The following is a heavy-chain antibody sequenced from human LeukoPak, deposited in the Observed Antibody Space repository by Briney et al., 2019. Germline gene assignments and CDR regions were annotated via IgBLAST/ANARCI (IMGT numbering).Heavy chain of an antibody. CDR3: ARPYYYGSGSSKYYFDY. V-gene: IGHV1-46*01. D-gene: IGHD3-10*01. CDR2: INPSGGST. Sequence: ASVKVSCKVSGYTLTELSMHWVRQAPGQGFEWMGIINPSGGSTSYAQKFQGRVTMTRDTSTSTVYMELSSLRSEDTAVYYCARPYYYGSGSSKYYFDYWGQGTLVTVSS. CDR1: GYTLTELS. J-gene: IGHJ4*02.